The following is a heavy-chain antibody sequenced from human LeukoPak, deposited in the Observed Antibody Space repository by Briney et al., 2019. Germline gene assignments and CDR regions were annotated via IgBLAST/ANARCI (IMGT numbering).Heavy chain of an antibody. CDR2: ISAYNGNT. Sequence: ASVKVSCKASGYTFTSYGISWVRQAPGQGLEWMGWISAYNGNTNYAQKLQGRVTMTTDTSTSTAYMELRSLRSDDTAVYYCARVGRYFDWLERYYMDVWGKGTTVTISS. CDR3: ARVGRYFDWLERYYMDV. V-gene: IGHV1-18*01. CDR1: GYTFTSYG. J-gene: IGHJ6*03. D-gene: IGHD3-9*01.